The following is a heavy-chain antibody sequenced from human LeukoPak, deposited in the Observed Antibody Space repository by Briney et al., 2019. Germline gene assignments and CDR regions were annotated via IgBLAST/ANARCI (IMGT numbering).Heavy chain of an antibody. CDR3: ARRTYSVYVGHFDY. CDR2: TYYNSKWNN. J-gene: IGHJ4*02. V-gene: IGHV6-1*01. D-gene: IGHD5/OR15-5a*01. CDR1: GDSVSSNSAS. Sequence: SQTLSLTCAISGDSVSSNSASWSWFRQSPSRGLEWLGRTYYNSKWNNDYAASVESRVTIYPDTFKNQFSLQLSSVTPEDTAVYYCARRTYSVYVGHFDYWGQGTLVTVSS.